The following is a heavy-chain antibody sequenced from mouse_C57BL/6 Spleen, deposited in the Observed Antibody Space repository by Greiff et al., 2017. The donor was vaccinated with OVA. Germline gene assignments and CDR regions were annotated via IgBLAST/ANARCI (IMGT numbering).Heavy chain of an antibody. CDR1: GYTFTDYY. D-gene: IGHD2-2*01. Sequence: EVQLQQSGPELVKPGASVKISCKASGYTFTDYYMNWVKQSHGKSLEWIGDINPNNGGTSYNQKFKGKATLTVDKSSSTAYMELRSLTSEDSAVYYCARSWGYDDDYWGQGTTLTVSS. CDR3: ARSWGYDDDY. V-gene: IGHV1-26*01. J-gene: IGHJ2*01. CDR2: INPNNGGT.